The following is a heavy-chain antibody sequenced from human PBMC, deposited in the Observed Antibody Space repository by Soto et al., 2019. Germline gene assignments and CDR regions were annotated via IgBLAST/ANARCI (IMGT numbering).Heavy chain of an antibody. D-gene: IGHD6-13*01. CDR1: GFTFSSYG. V-gene: IGHV3-30*18. CDR3: AKDLYMVAAAGNAFDY. J-gene: IGHJ4*01. Sequence: QVQLVESGGGVVQPGRSLRLSCAASGFTFSSYGMHWVRQAPGKGLEWVAVISYDGSNKYYADSVKGRFTISRDNSKNTLYLQMNSLRAEDTAVYYCAKDLYMVAAAGNAFDYWGHGTLVTVSS. CDR2: ISYDGSNK.